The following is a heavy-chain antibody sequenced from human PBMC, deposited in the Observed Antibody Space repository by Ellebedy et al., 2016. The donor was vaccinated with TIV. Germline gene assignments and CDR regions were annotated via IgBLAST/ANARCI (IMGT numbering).Heavy chain of an antibody. D-gene: IGHD6-19*01. CDR2: INPSGGST. CDR3: ARAGRPGSSGWFSAFDI. Sequence: AASVKVSCKASGYTFTSYYMHWVRQAPGQGLEWMGIINPSGGSTSYAQKLQGRVTMTRDTSTSTVYMELSSLRSEDTAVYYCARAGRPGSSGWFSAFDIWGQGTMVTVSS. V-gene: IGHV1-46*04. CDR1: GYTFTSYY. J-gene: IGHJ3*02.